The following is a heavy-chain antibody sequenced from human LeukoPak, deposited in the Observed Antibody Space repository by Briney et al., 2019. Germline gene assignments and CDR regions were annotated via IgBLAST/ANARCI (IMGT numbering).Heavy chain of an antibody. CDR2: ISSSSSYI. Sequence: GGALLLSCSASGFRIISYSMNWVRPAPGKGLEGVSSISSSSSYIYYVDSVKGRFTISRDNAKNSLYLKMNSLRVEDTAMYYCARVWSPPYTNSWPYYFDFWGQGTLVTVSS. V-gene: IGHV3-21*01. D-gene: IGHD6-13*01. CDR1: GFRIISYS. J-gene: IGHJ4*02. CDR3: ARVWSPPYTNSWPYYFDF.